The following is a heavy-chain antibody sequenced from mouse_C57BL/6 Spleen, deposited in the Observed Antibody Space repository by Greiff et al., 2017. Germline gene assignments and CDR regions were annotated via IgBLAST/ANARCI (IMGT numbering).Heavy chain of an antibody. Sequence: QVQLQQSGAELVKPGASVKLSCKASGYTFTSYWMQWVKQRPGQGLEWIGEIDPSDSYTNYNQKFKGKATLTVDTSSSTAYMQLSSPTSEDSAVYYCASGSLGFAYWGQGTLVTVSA. J-gene: IGHJ3*01. CDR1: GYTFTSYW. D-gene: IGHD1-1*01. V-gene: IGHV1-50*01. CDR3: ASGSLGFAY. CDR2: IDPSDSYT.